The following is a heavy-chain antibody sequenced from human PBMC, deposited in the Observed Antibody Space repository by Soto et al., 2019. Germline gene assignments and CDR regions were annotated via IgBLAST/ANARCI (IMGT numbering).Heavy chain of an antibody. CDR2: IYHSGTT. Sequence: PSETLSLTCAVSGDSISSGYHWAWIRQPPGKGLEWIASIYHSGTTYYNPSLKSRVTISVDTSKNQFSLRLTSVTAADSAMYYCPRSARRLGYYYGLDVWGQGTTVTVSS. D-gene: IGHD3-16*01. V-gene: IGHV4-38-2*01. CDR1: GDSISSGYH. J-gene: IGHJ6*02. CDR3: PRSARRLGYYYGLDV.